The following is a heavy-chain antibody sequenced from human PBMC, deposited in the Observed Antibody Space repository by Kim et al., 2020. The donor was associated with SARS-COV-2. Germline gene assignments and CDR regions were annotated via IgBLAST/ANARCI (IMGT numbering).Heavy chain of an antibody. CDR2: IWYDGSYK. CDR1: GFTFSSHA. J-gene: IGHJ5*02. CDR3: AKDIRFDSSGYFDL. D-gene: IGHD3-22*01. V-gene: IGHV3-30*02. Sequence: GGSLRLSCAASGFTFSSHAMHWVRQAPGKGLEWVALIWYDGSYKNYAESVKGRFTISRDNSNNRLYLEMSSLRAEDTAVYHCAKDIRFDSSGYFDLWGQGTQVTVAP.